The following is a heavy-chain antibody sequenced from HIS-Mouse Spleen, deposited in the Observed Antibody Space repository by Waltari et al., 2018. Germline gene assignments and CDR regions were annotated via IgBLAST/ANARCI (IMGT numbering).Heavy chain of an antibody. CDR1: GGSIISSRYY. J-gene: IGHJ2*01. D-gene: IGHD6-13*01. Sequence: QLQLQESGPGLVKPSETLSLTCTVSGGSIISSRYYWGWIRQPPGKGLEWIGSIYYRGSTYYNPSLKSRVTISVDTSKNQFSRKLSSVTAADTAVYYCAREIPYSSSWYDWYFDLWGRGTLVTVSS. V-gene: IGHV4-39*07. CDR2: IYYRGST. CDR3: AREIPYSSSWYDWYFDL.